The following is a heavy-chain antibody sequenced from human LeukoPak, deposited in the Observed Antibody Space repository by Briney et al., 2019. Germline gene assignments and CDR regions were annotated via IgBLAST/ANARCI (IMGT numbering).Heavy chain of an antibody. V-gene: IGHV4-61*05. J-gene: IGHJ4*02. D-gene: IGHD6-13*01. Sequence: SETLSLTCTVSGGSISSSSYYWGWIRQPPGKGLEWIGYIYYSGSTNYNPSLKSRVTISVDTSKNQFSLKLSSVTAADTAVYYCARGVKQQLPSGFDYWGQGTLVTVSS. CDR3: ARGVKQQLPSGFDY. CDR2: IYYSGST. CDR1: GGSISSSSYY.